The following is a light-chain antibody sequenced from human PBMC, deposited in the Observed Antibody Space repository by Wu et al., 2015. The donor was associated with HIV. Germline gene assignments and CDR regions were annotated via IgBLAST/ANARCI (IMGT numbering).Light chain of an antibody. V-gene: IGKV3-11*01. CDR1: QSVSSN. CDR2: DAT. CDR3: QQSITWPLT. J-gene: IGKJ5*01. Sequence: EIVMTQSPATLSVSPGERATLSCRASQSVSSNLAWYQQKPGQAPRLLINDATNRATGIPVRFSGSGSGTDFTLTINSLEPEDFAVYYCQQSITWPLTFGQGTRLEI.